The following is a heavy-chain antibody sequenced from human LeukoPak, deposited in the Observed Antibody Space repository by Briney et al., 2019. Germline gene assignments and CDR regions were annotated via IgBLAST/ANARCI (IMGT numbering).Heavy chain of an antibody. Sequence: ASVKVSSKASGYTFTSYDINWVRQATGQGLEWMGWMNPNSGNTGYAQKFQGRVTMTRNTSISTAYMELSSLRSEDTAVYYCAREGVGATVFQHWGQGTLVTVSS. CDR1: GYTFTSYD. CDR2: MNPNSGNT. V-gene: IGHV1-8*01. J-gene: IGHJ1*01. CDR3: AREGVGATVFQH. D-gene: IGHD1-26*01.